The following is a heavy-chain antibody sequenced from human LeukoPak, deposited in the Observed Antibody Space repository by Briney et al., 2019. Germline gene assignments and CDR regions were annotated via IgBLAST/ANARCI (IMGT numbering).Heavy chain of an antibody. CDR1: GYTFTNYG. V-gene: IGHV1-46*01. J-gene: IGHJ4*02. CDR2: INPSGGST. Sequence: ASVKVSCKASGYTFTNYGITWVRQAPGQGLEWMGLINPSGGSTSYAQKFQGRVTMTRDMSTSTVYMELSSLRSEDTAVYYCAREGMVRHERDYWGQGTLVTVSS. D-gene: IGHD3-10*01. CDR3: AREGMVRHERDY.